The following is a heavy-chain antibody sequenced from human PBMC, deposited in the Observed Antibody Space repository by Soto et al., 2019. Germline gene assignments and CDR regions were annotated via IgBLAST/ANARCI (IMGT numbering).Heavy chain of an antibody. Sequence: EVQLLESGGGLVQPGGSLRLSCVASGFTFSTYAMSWVRQAPGKGLEWVSAISVGGGSTYYADSVKGRFTISRDNSKNTLYLQMNSLRAEDTAVYYCAKDNYDSSGYYSGAFDIWGQGTMVTVSS. CDR3: AKDNYDSSGYYSGAFDI. D-gene: IGHD3-22*01. CDR2: ISVGGGST. CDR1: GFTFSTYA. V-gene: IGHV3-23*01. J-gene: IGHJ3*02.